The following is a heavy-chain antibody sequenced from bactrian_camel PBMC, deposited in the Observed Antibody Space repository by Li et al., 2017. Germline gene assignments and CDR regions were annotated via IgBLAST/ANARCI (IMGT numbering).Heavy chain of an antibody. CDR1: GFTFSNNW. V-gene: IGHV3S1*01. Sequence: HVQLVESGGGLVQPGGSLRLSCAASGFTFSNNWMHWVRQAPGKGLEWVSGIYTGDGTTHSADSVKGRFTISRDNTKNMLYLQMNSLKSEDTALYYCAAGWKGGSCDYRYKGLGTQVTVS. D-gene: IGHD2*01. CDR2: IYTGDGTT. J-gene: IGHJ4*01.